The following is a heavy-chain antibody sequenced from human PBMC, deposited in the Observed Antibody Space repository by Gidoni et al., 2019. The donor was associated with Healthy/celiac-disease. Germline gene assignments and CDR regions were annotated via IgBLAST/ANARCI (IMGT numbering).Heavy chain of an antibody. Sequence: VQLVESGGGVDQRGRSVTLACAAGGLPFSSYVMHWVRHAPCKGLEVVAVIWYDGSNKYYADSVKCRFTISRDNSKNTLYLQMNSLRAEDTAVYYCARGGTYYQPFDIWGQGTMVTVSS. D-gene: IGHD3-16*01. J-gene: IGHJ3*02. CDR2: IWYDGSNK. V-gene: IGHV3-33*01. CDR3: ARGGTYYQPFDI. CDR1: GLPFSSYV.